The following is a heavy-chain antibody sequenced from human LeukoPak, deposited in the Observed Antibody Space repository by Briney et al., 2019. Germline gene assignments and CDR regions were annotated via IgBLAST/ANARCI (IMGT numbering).Heavy chain of an antibody. CDR3: ARDIVGATTETFDY. J-gene: IGHJ4*02. CDR2: INPSGGNT. CDR1: GYTFTNYW. D-gene: IGHD1-26*01. Sequence: ASVKVPCKASGYTFTNYWVHWVRQAPGQGLEWMGVINPSGGNTNYAQKFQGRVTLTRDTSARTVYMELSSLRSEDTAFYYCARDIVGATTETFDYWGQGTLVTVSS. V-gene: IGHV1-46*01.